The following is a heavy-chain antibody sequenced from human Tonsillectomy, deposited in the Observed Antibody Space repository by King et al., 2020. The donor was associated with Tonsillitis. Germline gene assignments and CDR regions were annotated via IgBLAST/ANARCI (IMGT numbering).Heavy chain of an antibody. Sequence: LQLQESGSGLVKPSQTLSLTCAVSGGSISSGDYSWSWIRQPPGKGLEWIAYIYHSGSTYYNPSLKSRVTISVDRSKNQFSLNLSSVTAADTAVYYCASVKGITGTPYNWFDPWGQGTLVTVSS. V-gene: IGHV4-30-2*01. D-gene: IGHD1-7*01. CDR2: IYHSGST. CDR1: GGSISSGDYS. J-gene: IGHJ5*02. CDR3: ASVKGITGTPYNWFDP.